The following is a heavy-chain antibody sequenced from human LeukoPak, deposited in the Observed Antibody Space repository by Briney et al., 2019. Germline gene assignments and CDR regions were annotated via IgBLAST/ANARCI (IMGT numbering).Heavy chain of an antibody. J-gene: IGHJ4*02. CDR1: GFTFRTYW. D-gene: IGHD2-2*01. V-gene: IGHV3-30*02. CDR3: AKLGYCSSTSCSTNY. Sequence: LTGGSLRLSCAASGFTFRTYWMSWVRQTPGEGLEWLAFIRYDGSNKYYADSVKGRFTISRDNSKNTLYLQMNSLRAEDTAVYYCAKLGYCSSTSCSTNYWGQGTLVTVSS. CDR2: IRYDGSNK.